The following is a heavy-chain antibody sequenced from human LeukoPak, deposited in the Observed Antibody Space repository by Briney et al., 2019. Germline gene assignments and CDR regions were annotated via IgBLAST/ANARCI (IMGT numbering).Heavy chain of an antibody. V-gene: IGHV1-69*13. D-gene: IGHD6-6*01. CDR2: IIPIFGTA. CDR3: ARDRDSSSPGRDAFDI. CDR1: GGTFSSYA. J-gene: IGHJ3*02. Sequence: SVKVSCKASGGTFSSYAISWVRQAPGQGLEWMGRIIPIFGTANYAQKFQGRVTITADESTSIAYMELSSLRSEDTAVYYCARDRDSSSPGRDAFDIWGQGTMVTVSS.